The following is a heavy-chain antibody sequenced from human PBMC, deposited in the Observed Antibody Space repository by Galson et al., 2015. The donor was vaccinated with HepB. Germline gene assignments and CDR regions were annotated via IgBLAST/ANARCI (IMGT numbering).Heavy chain of an antibody. J-gene: IGHJ4*02. CDR2: IKSKADGGTT. CDR3: TREWNSIQY. V-gene: IGHV3-15*01. D-gene: IGHD1-7*01. CDR1: AFTFSNAW. Sequence: SLRLSCAASAFTFSNAWMSWVRQAPGKGLEYIGRIKSKADGGTTEYAAPVKGRFTISRDDSQNTLYLQMNNLNTEATAVYYCTREWNSIQYCGQAALVTVTS.